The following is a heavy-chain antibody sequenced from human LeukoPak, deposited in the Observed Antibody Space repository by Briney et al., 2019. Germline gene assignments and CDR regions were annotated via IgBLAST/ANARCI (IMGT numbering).Heavy chain of an antibody. J-gene: IGHJ4*02. D-gene: IGHD5-12*01. CDR3: ARDLGYSGSIFDY. CDR2: ISTISSYI. V-gene: IGHV3-21*01. CDR1: GFTFSSFS. Sequence: PGGSLRLSCTASGFTFSSFSMNWVRQSPGKGLEWVSSISTISSYISYADSVKGRFTISRDNAKNSLYLQMNSLRADDTAVYYCARDLGYSGSIFDYWGQGTLVTVSS.